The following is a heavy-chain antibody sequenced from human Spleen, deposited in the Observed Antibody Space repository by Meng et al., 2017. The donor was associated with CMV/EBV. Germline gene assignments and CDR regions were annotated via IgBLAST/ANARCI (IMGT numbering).Heavy chain of an antibody. CDR1: GFTFKTYA. D-gene: IGHD3-22*01. CDR3: ARTYYFESSGGYFDY. J-gene: IGHJ4*02. Sequence: LSLTCAASGFTFKTYALYWVRQAPGKGLEWVAVISYDGINKYYRDSVKGRFTISRDNSKNTLYLQMDSLRAEDTAVYYCARTYYFESSGGYFDYWGQGTLVTVSS. V-gene: IGHV3-30-3*01. CDR2: ISYDGINK.